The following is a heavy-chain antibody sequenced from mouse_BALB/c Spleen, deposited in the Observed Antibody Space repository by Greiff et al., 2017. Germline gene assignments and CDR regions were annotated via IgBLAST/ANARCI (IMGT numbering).Heavy chain of an antibody. CDR2: IYPGNVNT. Sequence: VQLQQSGPELVKPGASVRISCKASGYTFTSYYIHWVKQRPGQGLEWIGWIYPGNVNTKYNEKFKGKATLTADKSSSTAYMQLSSLTSEDSAVYFCARYTYYGNFYAMDYWGQGTSVTVSS. V-gene: IGHV1S56*01. D-gene: IGHD2-10*01. J-gene: IGHJ4*01. CDR3: ARYTYYGNFYAMDY. CDR1: GYTFTSYY.